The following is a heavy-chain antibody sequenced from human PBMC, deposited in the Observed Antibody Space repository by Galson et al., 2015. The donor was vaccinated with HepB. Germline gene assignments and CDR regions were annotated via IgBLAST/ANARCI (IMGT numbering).Heavy chain of an antibody. CDR1: EGTFKTYA. CDR2: IFPIFGTA. D-gene: IGHD3-22*01. V-gene: IGHV1-69*01. Sequence: SCKASEGTFKTYAISWVRQAPGHGLEWMGGIFPIFGTANYAQSFQGRVTIIADASTSTVYMELSSLRSEDTAVYYCATVPLYYYDSGGRPYYFNYWGQGTLVTVSS. CDR3: ATVPLYYYDSGGRPYYFNY. J-gene: IGHJ4*02.